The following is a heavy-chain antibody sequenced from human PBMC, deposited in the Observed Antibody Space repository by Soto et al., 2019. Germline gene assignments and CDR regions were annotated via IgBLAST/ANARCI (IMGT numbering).Heavy chain of an antibody. Sequence: SETLSLTCTVSGGSISSTSYYWGWIRQPPGKGLEWIGNIYYSGSTYYNPSLKSRVTISLNTSKSQFSLNLNSVTAADTAVYYCARLRSGGSSVSSYYYMEVWGKGTTVTVSS. V-gene: IGHV4-39*01. CDR3: ARLRSGGSSVSSYYYMEV. J-gene: IGHJ6*03. CDR2: IYYSGST. CDR1: GGSISSTSYY. D-gene: IGHD2-15*01.